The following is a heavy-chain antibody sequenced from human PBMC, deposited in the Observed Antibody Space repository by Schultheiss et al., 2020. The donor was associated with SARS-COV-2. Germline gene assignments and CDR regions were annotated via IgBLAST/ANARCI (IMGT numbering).Heavy chain of an antibody. J-gene: IGHJ4*02. CDR2: IYYSGST. Sequence: SETLSLTCTVSGGSISSSSYYWGWIRQPPGKGLEWIGYIYYSGSTYYNPSLKSRVTISVDTSKNQFSLKLSSVTAADTAVYYCATEGRGIGYSSYFDYWGQGTLVTVSS. CDR3: ATEGRGIGYSSYFDY. D-gene: IGHD6-13*01. CDR1: GGSISSSSYY. V-gene: IGHV4-39*01.